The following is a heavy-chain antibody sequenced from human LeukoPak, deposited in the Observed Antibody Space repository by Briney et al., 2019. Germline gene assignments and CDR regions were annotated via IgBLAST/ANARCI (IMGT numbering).Heavy chain of an antibody. CDR1: GFTFSSYS. V-gene: IGHV3-21*01. CDR2: ISSSSSYI. J-gene: IGHJ6*03. CDR3: ARDMSRITIFGVAGDYYYYMDV. Sequence: GGSLRLSRAASGFTFSSYSMNWVRQAPGKGLEWVSSISSSSSYIYYADSVKGRFTISRDNAKNSLYLQMNSLRAEDTAVYYCARDMSRITIFGVAGDYYYYMDVWGKGTTVTVSS. D-gene: IGHD3-3*01.